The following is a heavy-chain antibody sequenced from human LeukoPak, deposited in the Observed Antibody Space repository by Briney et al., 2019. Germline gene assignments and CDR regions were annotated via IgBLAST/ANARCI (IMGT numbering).Heavy chain of an antibody. Sequence: SETLSLTCTVSGGSISSYYWSWIRQPAGKGLEWIGRIYTSGSTNYNPSLKSRVTMSVDTSKNQFSLKLSSVTAADTAVYYCARDRTYYYDSSGYDAFDIWAKGQWSPSLQ. CDR2: IYTSGST. CDR1: GGSISSYY. D-gene: IGHD3-22*01. V-gene: IGHV4-4*07. J-gene: IGHJ3*02. CDR3: ARDRTYYYDSSGYDAFDI.